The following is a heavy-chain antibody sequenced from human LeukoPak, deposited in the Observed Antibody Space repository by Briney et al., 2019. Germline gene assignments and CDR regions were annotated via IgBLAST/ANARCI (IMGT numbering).Heavy chain of an antibody. CDR2: ISAYNGNT. D-gene: IGHD2-21*02. V-gene: IGHV1-18*01. CDR3: AKPSNEQLAYCGGDCYPDHDAFDI. Sequence: ASVKVSCKASGYTFTSYGISWVRQAPGQGLEWMGWISAYNGNTNYAQKLQGRVTMTTDTSTSTAYMELRSLRSDDTAVCYCAKPSNEQLAYCGGDCYPDHDAFDIWGQGTMVTVSS. J-gene: IGHJ3*02. CDR1: GYTFTSYG.